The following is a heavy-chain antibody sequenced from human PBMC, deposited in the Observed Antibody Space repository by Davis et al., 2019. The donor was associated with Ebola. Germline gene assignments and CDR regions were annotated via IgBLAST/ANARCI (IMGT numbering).Heavy chain of an antibody. D-gene: IGHD4-11*01. V-gene: IGHV4-39*01. CDR3: ARHSVTTLAFMDV. J-gene: IGHJ6*02. CDR1: GGSISSSSYY. Sequence: SETLSLTCTVSGGSISSSSYYWGWIRQPPGKGLEWIGSIYYSGSTYYNPSLKSRVTISVDTSKNQFPLKLSSVTAADTAVYYCARHSVTTLAFMDVWGQGTTVTVSS. CDR2: IYYSGST.